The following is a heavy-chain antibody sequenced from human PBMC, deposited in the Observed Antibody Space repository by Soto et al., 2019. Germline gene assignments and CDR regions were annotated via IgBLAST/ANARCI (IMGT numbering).Heavy chain of an antibody. CDR2: INHSGST. J-gene: IGHJ6*02. CDR3: AGGYDAYYYGMDV. V-gene: IGHV4-34*01. CDR1: GGSFSGYY. Sequence: SETLSLTCAVYGGSFSGYYWSWIRQPPGKGLEWIGEINHSGSTNYNPSLKSRVTISVDTSKNQFSLKLSSVTAADTAVYYCAGGYDAYYYGMDVWGQGTTVTVSS. D-gene: IGHD5-12*01.